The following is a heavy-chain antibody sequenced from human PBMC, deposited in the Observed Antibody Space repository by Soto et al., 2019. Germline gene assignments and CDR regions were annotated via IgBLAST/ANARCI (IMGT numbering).Heavy chain of an antibody. J-gene: IGHJ6*03. CDR3: ARGVVVIASYYYMDV. CDR1: GYTFTSYY. V-gene: IGHV1-46*03. CDR2: INPSGGST. Sequence: GASVKVSCKASGYTFTSYYMHWVRQAPGQGLEWMGIINPSGGSTSYAQKFQGRVTMTRDTSTSTVYMELSSLRSEDTAVYYCARGVVVIASYYYMDVWGKGTTVTVSS. D-gene: IGHD2-21*01.